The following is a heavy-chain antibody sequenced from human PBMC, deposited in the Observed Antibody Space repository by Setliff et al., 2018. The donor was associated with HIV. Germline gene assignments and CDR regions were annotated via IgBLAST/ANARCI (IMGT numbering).Heavy chain of an antibody. J-gene: IGHJ6*03. D-gene: IGHD2-8*01. Sequence: PSETLSLTCIVSRGSISSTSHYWGWVRQSPGRRLEWIGSIYYSGRTYYNPSLKSRVTMSVDTSTNQFSLDLTSVTAADTAVYFCAGEIAPAARLPNVGGPPPPGYYHYMDVWGKGTLVTVSS. CDR1: RGSISSTSHY. CDR3: AGEIAPAARLPNVGGPPPPGYYHYMDV. CDR2: IYYSGRT. V-gene: IGHV4-39*07.